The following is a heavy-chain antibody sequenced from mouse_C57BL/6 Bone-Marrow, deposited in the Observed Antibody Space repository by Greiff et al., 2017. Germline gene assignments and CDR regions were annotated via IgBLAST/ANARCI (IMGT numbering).Heavy chain of an antibody. Sequence: EVQLQQSGAELVRPGASVKLSCTASGFNIKDDYMHWVKQRPEQGLEWIGWIDPENGDTEYASKFQGKATITADTSSNTAYLQLSSLTSEDTAVYYCTFYYDYDSWFAYWGQGTLVTVSA. CDR1: GFNIKDDY. CDR3: TFYYDYDSWFAY. V-gene: IGHV14-4*01. CDR2: IDPENGDT. D-gene: IGHD2-4*01. J-gene: IGHJ3*01.